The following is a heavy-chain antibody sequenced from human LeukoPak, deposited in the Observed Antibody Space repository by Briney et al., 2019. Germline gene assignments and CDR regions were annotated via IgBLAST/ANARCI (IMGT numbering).Heavy chain of an antibody. CDR1: GYTFTCYG. CDR2: ISAYNGNT. V-gene: IGHV1-18*01. D-gene: IGHD3-3*01. Sequence: ASVKVSCKASGYTFTCYGISWVRQAPGQGLEWMGWISAYNGNTNYAQKLQGRVTMTTDTSTSTAYMELRSLRSDDTAVYYCARDGGYDFWSGYRRFDLWGQGTLVTVSS. J-gene: IGHJ5*02. CDR3: ARDGGYDFWSGYRRFDL.